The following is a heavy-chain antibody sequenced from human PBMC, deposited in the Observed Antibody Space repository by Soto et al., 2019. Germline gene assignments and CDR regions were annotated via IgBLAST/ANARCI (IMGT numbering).Heavy chain of an antibody. V-gene: IGHV3-48*01. J-gene: IGHJ6*04. CDR1: GFYFSDYN. CDR3: ARDQGGGSCYSCYYFAMDV. CDR2: ISSSGSTK. Sequence: GGSLRLSCAASGFYFSDYNMNWVRQAPGKGLEWVSYISSSGSTKYYADSVKGRFTISRDNAKKSLYLEMNSLGAEDTAVYYCARDQGGGSCYSCYYFAMDVWGTGTTVTVAS. D-gene: IGHD2-15*01.